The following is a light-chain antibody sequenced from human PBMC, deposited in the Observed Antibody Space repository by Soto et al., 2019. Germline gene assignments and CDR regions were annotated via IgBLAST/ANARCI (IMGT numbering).Light chain of an antibody. CDR1: QSVSSY. CDR2: DAS. Sequence: EIVLTQSPATLSLSPGERATLSCRASQSVSSYLAWYQQKPGQAPRLLIYDASLRAAGIPARFSGSGSGTDFTLTISDVQPEDFALYYCHQRQSWPRTFGQGTKVDIK. V-gene: IGKV3-11*01. CDR3: HQRQSWPRT. J-gene: IGKJ1*01.